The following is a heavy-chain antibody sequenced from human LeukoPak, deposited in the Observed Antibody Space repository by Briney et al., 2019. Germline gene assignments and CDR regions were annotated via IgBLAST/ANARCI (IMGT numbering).Heavy chain of an antibody. CDR1: GGSFSGYY. CDR3: AREGQQLVRAFDI. D-gene: IGHD6-13*01. V-gene: IGHV4-34*01. Sequence: SETLSLTCAVYGGSFSGYYWSWIRQPPGKGLEWLGEINHSGSTNYNPSLKSRVTISVDTSKNQFSLELSSLTAADTAVYYCAREGQQLVRAFDIWGQGTMVTVSS. J-gene: IGHJ3*02. CDR2: INHSGST.